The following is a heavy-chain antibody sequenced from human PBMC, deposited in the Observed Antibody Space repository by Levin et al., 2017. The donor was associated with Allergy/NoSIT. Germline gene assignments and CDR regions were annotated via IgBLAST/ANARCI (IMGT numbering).Heavy chain of an antibody. V-gene: IGHV2-5*02. Sequence: GSGPTLVKPTQTLTLTCRFSGFSLSSSKMGVGWFRQPPGKALEWLALIYWDDEKRYSPSLSSRLTISKDTSRNQVVLTMTNMDPADTATYYCARRRWEYFGRSGYPLFDPWGQGTMVTVSS. CDR2: IYWDDEK. CDR1: GFSLSSSKMG. CDR3: ARRRWEYFGRSGYPLFDP. D-gene: IGHD6-25*01. J-gene: IGHJ5*02.